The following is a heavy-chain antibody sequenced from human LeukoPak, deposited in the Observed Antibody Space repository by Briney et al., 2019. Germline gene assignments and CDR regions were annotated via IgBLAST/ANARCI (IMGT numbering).Heavy chain of an antibody. D-gene: IGHD3-16*01. J-gene: IGHJ4*02. Sequence: GGSLRLSCAASGFTFSSYGMHWVRQAPGKGLEWVAVIWYDGSNKYYADSVKGRFTISRDNSKNTLCLQMNSLRAEDTAVYYCARAMSTFGGVRNYFDSWGQGTLVTVSS. CDR1: GFTFSSYG. CDR3: ARAMSTFGGVRNYFDS. V-gene: IGHV3-33*01. CDR2: IWYDGSNK.